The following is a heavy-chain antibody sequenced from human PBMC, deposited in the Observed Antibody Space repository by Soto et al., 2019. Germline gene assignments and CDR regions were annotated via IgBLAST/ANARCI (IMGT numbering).Heavy chain of an antibody. J-gene: IGHJ4*02. Sequence: EVQLVESGGGLVQPGGSLRLSCVASGFTFSSYWMHWVRRTPGQGLVWISHNDIDGSFTTYADSVKGRLTISRDNAKNTLFLQMISLRAEDTAVDYCGRDDFGLGLDYWGLGTLVTVSS. V-gene: IGHV3-74*01. CDR1: GFTFSSYW. CDR2: NDIDGSFT. D-gene: IGHD1-26*01. CDR3: GRDDFGLGLDY.